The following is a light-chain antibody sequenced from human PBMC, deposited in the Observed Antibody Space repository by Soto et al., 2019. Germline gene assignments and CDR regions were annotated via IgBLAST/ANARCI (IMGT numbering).Light chain of an antibody. CDR3: SSYAGSNNSDVV. CDR2: EVS. CDR1: SSDVGGYNY. J-gene: IGLJ2*01. V-gene: IGLV2-8*01. Sequence: QSALTQPPSASGSPGQSVTISCTGTSSDVGGYNYVSWYQQHPGKAPKLMIYEVSKRPSGVPDRFSGSKSGNTASLTVSGLQAEDEADYYCSSYAGSNNSDVVFGGGTELTLL.